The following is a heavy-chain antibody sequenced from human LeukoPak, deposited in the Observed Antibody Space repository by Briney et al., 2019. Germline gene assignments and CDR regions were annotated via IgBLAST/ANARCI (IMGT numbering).Heavy chain of an antibody. CDR2: IYYSGST. CDR1: GGSISSSSYY. D-gene: IGHD3-10*01. Sequence: SETLSLTCTVSGGSISSSSYYWGWIRQPPGKGLEWIGYIYYSGSTYYNPSLKSRVTISVDTSKNQFSLKLSSVTAADTAVYYCARDTMGTTTFDYWGQGTLVTVSS. CDR3: ARDTMGTTTFDY. V-gene: IGHV4-30-4*08. J-gene: IGHJ4*02.